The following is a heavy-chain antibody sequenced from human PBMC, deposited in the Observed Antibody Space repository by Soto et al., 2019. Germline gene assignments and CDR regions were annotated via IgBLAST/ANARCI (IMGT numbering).Heavy chain of an antibody. Sequence: QITLKESGPTLVKPTQTLTLTCTFSGFSLSTSGVGVGWIRQPPGKALEWLAVIYWDDSKHYSPSLASRLTITNDRSLNQFVPTRTNMDPADTSICYCVHKGYGDYPLDCRGQGTLVTFS. J-gene: IGHJ4*02. CDR2: IYWDDSK. V-gene: IGHV2-5*02. CDR3: VHKGYGDYPLDC. D-gene: IGHD4-17*01. CDR1: GFSLSTSGVG.